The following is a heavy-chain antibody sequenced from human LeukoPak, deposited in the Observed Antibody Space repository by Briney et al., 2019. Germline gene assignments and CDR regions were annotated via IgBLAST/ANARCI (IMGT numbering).Heavy chain of an antibody. CDR3: ARMKAAGGFDD. V-gene: IGHV4-38-2*02. Sequence: SETLSLTCTVSGYSISSGYYWGWIRQPPGKGLDWFGFIHYSGNINYNPSLKRRATISVDTSKSQLSLKLSSVTPEDTGVYFCARMKAAGGFDDWGQGTLVTVSS. CDR2: IHYSGNI. D-gene: IGHD2-15*01. J-gene: IGHJ4*02. CDR1: GYSISSGYY.